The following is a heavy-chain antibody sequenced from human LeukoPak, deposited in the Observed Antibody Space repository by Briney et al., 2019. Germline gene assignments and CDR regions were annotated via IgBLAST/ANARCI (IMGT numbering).Heavy chain of an antibody. J-gene: IGHJ4*02. CDR3: ARVRYYYDSSGLYYFDY. Sequence: GRSLRLSCAASGFTVSSNYMSWVRQAPGKGLEWVSVIYSGGSTYYADSVKGRFTISRDNSKNTLYLQMNSLRAEDTAVYYCARVRYYYDSSGLYYFDYWGQGTLVTVSS. V-gene: IGHV3-53*01. CDR1: GFTVSSNY. CDR2: IYSGGST. D-gene: IGHD3-22*01.